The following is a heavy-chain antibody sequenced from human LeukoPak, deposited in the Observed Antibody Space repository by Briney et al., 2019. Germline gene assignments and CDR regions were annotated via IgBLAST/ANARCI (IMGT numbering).Heavy chain of an antibody. CDR2: MNANSGGT. CDR1: GYTFTGYY. Sequence: ASVKVSCKASGYTFTGYYLHWVRQAPGQGLEWMGWMNANSGGTRFLQKFQGRVTMTRDTSISTAYMELSRLIFDDTAVYYCATLAVNYGVRGFDYWGQGTLVTVSS. CDR3: ATLAVNYGVRGFDY. V-gene: IGHV1-2*02. J-gene: IGHJ4*02. D-gene: IGHD3-10*02.